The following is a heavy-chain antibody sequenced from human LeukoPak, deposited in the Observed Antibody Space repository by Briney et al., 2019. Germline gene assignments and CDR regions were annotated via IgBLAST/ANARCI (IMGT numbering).Heavy chain of an antibody. CDR2: ITHSGST. CDR1: GGSFSGYY. J-gene: IGHJ4*02. D-gene: IGHD6-13*01. V-gene: IGHV4-34*01. CDR3: ASSSQRSLIDY. Sequence: SETLSLTCAVYGGSFSGYYWSWIRQPPGKGLEWIGEITHSGSTNYNPSLKSRVTISVDTSKNQFSLKLSSVTAADTAVYYCASSSQRSLIDYWGQGTLVTVSS.